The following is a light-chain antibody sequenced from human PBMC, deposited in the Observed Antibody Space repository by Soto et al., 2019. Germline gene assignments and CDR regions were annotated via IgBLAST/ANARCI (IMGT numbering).Light chain of an antibody. J-gene: IGKJ3*01. CDR1: QSVRSS. CDR2: GAS. CDR3: QQYNNWPPFT. Sequence: EIVMTQSPGTLSVSPGERATLSCRASQSVRSSLAWYQQKPGQAPRLLIYGASTRATGIPARFSGSGSGTEFTLTISSLQSEDFAVYHCQQYNNWPPFTFGPGTKVDIK. V-gene: IGKV3-15*01.